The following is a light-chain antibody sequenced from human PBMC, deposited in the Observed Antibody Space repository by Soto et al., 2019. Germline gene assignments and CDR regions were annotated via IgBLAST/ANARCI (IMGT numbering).Light chain of an antibody. V-gene: IGLV2-23*02. Sequence: QSVLTQPASVSGSPRQSITISCTGTNSDVGGYNLVSWFQQHPGKSSKLVIYEVTKLPSGVSDRFSGSKSGKTASLTISGLQAEDEANYYCFSYGGDSVYVCGTGTKLTVL. CDR2: EVT. CDR3: FSYGGDSVYV. CDR1: NSDVGGYNL. J-gene: IGLJ1*01.